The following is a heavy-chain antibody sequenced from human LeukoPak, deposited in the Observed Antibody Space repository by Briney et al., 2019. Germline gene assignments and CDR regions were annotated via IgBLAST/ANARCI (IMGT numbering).Heavy chain of an antibody. CDR2: ISSNSFHI. V-gene: IGHV3-21*04. J-gene: IGHJ4*02. D-gene: IGHD3-22*01. CDR1: GFTFSSYS. Sequence: PGGSLRLSCAVSGFTFSSYSMTWVRQAPGKGLEWVSSISSNSFHIYYVDSVKGRFTISRDNAKNSLYLQMNSLRAEDTAVYYCAKAQIPSYYDSSGLNDYWGQGTLVTVSS. CDR3: AKAQIPSYYDSSGLNDY.